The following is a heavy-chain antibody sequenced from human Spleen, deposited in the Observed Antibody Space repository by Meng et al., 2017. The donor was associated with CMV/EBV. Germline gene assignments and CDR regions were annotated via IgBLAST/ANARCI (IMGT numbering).Heavy chain of an antibody. CDR2: IYWDDDE. CDR1: SRSSPGVA. J-gene: IGHJ4*02. CDR3: AHSSYYYRSGSYYPFEY. V-gene: IGHV2-5*02. Sequence: SRSSPGVAGGWIRQPPGKALEWLALIYWDDDERYSPSLKTRLTITKDTSKNQVVLTMTNVDPVDTGTYFCAHSSYYYRSGSYYPFEYWGQGTLVTVSS. D-gene: IGHD3-10*01.